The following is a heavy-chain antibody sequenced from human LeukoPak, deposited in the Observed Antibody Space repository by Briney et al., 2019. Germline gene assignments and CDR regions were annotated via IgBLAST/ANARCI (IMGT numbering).Heavy chain of an antibody. D-gene: IGHD3-9*01. CDR3: ASRGGVTGYSLDY. CDR1: GYTFTGYY. CDR2: INSSGGGT. V-gene: IGHV1-46*01. Sequence: ASVKVSCKASGYTFTGYYIYWVRQAPGQGLEWMGIINSSGGGTSYAQKFQGRVTMTRDTSTSTVYMELSSLRSEDTAVYYCASRGGVTGYSLDYWGQGTLVTVSS. J-gene: IGHJ4*02.